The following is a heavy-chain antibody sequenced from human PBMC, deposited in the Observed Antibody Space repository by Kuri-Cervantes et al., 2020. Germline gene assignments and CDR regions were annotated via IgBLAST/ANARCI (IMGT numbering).Heavy chain of an antibody. CDR1: GFTFSSYG. J-gene: IGHJ6*02. CDR3: ARDSRGAVAAGGMDV. CDR2: IKQDGSEK. V-gene: IGHV3-7*01. Sequence: GGSLRLSCAASGFTFSSYGMHWVRQAPGKGLEWVANIKQDGSEKYYVDSVKGRFTISRDNAKNSLYLQMNSLRAEDTAVYYCARDSRGAVAAGGMDVWGQGTTVTVSS. D-gene: IGHD6-19*01.